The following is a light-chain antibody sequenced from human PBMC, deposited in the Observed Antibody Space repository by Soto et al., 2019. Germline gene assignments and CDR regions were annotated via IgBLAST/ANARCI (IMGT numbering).Light chain of an antibody. V-gene: IGKV1-39*01. CDR1: QSISNY. Sequence: DIQMTQSPSSLSASVGDRVTITCRASQSISNYLNWYQQKPGKAPKLLIYATSIMQSGVPSRFSGSGSETDFTLPISSLQPDDSATYYCQQSFSPLWTFGQGTKVEV. CDR3: QQSFSPLWT. J-gene: IGKJ1*01. CDR2: ATS.